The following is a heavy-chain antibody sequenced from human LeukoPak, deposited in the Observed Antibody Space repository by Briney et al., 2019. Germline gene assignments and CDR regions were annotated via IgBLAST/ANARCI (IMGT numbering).Heavy chain of an antibody. V-gene: IGHV3-11*06. Sequence: GGSLRLSCAASGFTFSDYYMSWIRQAPGKGLEWVSYISSSSSYTNYADSVKGRFTIPRDNARTSLHLQMNSLRAEDTAVYYCARAWYYDIWSGYSAPLDYWGQGTLVTVSS. D-gene: IGHD3-3*01. CDR1: GFTFSDYY. J-gene: IGHJ4*02. CDR3: ARAWYYDIWSGYSAPLDY. CDR2: ISSSSSYT.